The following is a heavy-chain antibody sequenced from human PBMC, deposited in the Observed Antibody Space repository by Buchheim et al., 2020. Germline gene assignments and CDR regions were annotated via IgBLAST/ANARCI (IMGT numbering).Heavy chain of an antibody. V-gene: IGHV3-33*01. Sequence: QVQLVESGGGVVQPGRSLRLSCAASGFTFSSYGMHWVRQAPGKGLEWVAVIWYDGSNKYYADSVKGRFTISRDTSKNTLYLQMNSLRAEDTAVYYCARDYYGSGSYHYYGMDVWGQGTT. CDR1: GFTFSSYG. D-gene: IGHD3-10*01. CDR3: ARDYYGSGSYHYYGMDV. CDR2: IWYDGSNK. J-gene: IGHJ6*02.